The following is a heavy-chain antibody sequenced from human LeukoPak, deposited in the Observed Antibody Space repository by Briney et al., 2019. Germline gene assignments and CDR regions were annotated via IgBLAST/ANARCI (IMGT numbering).Heavy chain of an antibody. CDR3: ARAPIAAPHFDY. V-gene: IGHV4-34*01. CDR1: GGSFSGYY. J-gene: IGHJ4*02. D-gene: IGHD6-6*01. Sequence: TSETLSLTCAAYGGSFSGYYWSWIRQPPGKGLEWIGEINHSGSTNYNPSLKSRVTISVDTSKNQFSLKLSSVTAADTAVYYCARAPIAAPHFDYWGQGTLVTVSS. CDR2: INHSGST.